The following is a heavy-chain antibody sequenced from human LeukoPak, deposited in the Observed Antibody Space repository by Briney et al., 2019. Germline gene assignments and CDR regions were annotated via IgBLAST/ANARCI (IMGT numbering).Heavy chain of an antibody. V-gene: IGHV4-61*10. Sequence: SETLSLTCTVPGGSISSETYYWTWVRQPAGKGLEWIGYIYHNGGTNYNPSLKSRVTISVDTSKNQFSLKLSSVTAADTAVYYCARGSSGSLFDPWGQGTLVTVSS. J-gene: IGHJ5*02. CDR1: GGSISSETYY. CDR2: IYHNGGT. D-gene: IGHD3-10*01. CDR3: ARGSSGSLFDP.